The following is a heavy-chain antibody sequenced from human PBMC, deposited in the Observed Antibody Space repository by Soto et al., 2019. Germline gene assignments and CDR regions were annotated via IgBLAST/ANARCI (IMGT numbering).Heavy chain of an antibody. V-gene: IGHV4-4*02. CDR1: SGSVFSSNW. CDR2: TRNSGGA. CDR3: AIHLVMAGPRGFDH. J-gene: IGHJ4*02. D-gene: IGHD6-19*01. Sequence: QVQLQESGPGLVKPSWTLSLTCAVSSGSVFSSNWWSWVRLPPGKGLEWIGETRNSGGANYNPSLQIRVTITVDRSRNHIFLELSSVTAADTAVYYCAIHLVMAGPRGFDHWCLGTLVTVSS.